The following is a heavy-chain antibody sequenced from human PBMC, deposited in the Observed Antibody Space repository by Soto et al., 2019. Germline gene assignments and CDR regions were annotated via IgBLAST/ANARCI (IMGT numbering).Heavy chain of an antibody. CDR1: GGPFSGYY. V-gene: IGHV4-34*01. CDR2: INHSGST. CDR3: ARGLIVVVPAAMAYFDY. Sequence: QVQLQQWGAGLLKPSETLSLTCAVYGGPFSGYYWSWIRQPPGKGLEWSGEINHSGSTNYNPSLKRRVTISVDTSKSQFSLKLSSVTAADTAVYYCARGLIVVVPAAMAYFDYWGQGTLVTVSS. D-gene: IGHD2-2*01. J-gene: IGHJ4*02.